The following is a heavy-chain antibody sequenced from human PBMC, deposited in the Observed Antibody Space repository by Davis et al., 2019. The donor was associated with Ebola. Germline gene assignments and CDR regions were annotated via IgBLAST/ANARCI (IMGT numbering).Heavy chain of an antibody. CDR2: ISSSSSYI. V-gene: IGHV3-21*01. Sequence: GESLKISCAASGFTFSSYSMNWVRQAPGKGLEWVSSISSSSSYIYYADSVKGRFTISRDNAKNSLYLQMNSLRAEDTAVYYCAKLGCTSSSCYTGNFYYYYGMDVWGQGTTVTVSS. CDR3: AKLGCTSSSCYTGNFYYYYGMDV. CDR1: GFTFSSYS. D-gene: IGHD2-2*02. J-gene: IGHJ6*02.